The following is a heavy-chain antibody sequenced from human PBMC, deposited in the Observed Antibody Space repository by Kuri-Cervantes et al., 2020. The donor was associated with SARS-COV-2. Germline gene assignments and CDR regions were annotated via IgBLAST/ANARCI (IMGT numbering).Heavy chain of an antibody. V-gene: IGHV3-7*01. CDR3: ARVVRGVSVHWFDP. D-gene: IGHD3-10*01. CDR2: IKQDGSEK. Sequence: GESLKISCEGSGFIFSDYGIHWVRQAPGKGLEWVANIKQDGSEKYYVDSVKGRFTISRDNAKNSLYLQMNIQRAEDTAVYYCARVVRGVSVHWFDPWVQGTLVTVSS. CDR1: GFIFSDYG. J-gene: IGHJ5*02.